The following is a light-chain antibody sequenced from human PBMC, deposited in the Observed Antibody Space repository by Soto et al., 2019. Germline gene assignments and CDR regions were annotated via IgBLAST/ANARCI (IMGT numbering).Light chain of an antibody. V-gene: IGKV3-15*01. CDR1: QSVSSN. Sequence: EIVMTQAPATLSVSPGERATLSCRASQSVSSNLAWYQQKPGQAPRLLIYGASTRDTGIPARLSGSGSGTEFTLTISSLQSEDFAVYYCQQYNNWYTFGQGTKLEIK. CDR2: GAS. CDR3: QQYNNWYT. J-gene: IGKJ2*01.